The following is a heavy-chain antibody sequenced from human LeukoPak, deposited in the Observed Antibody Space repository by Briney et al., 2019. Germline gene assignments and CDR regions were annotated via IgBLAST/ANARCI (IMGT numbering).Heavy chain of an antibody. J-gene: IGHJ3*01. Sequence: GASVKVSCKASGYSFTSQGMNWVRQAPGQGLEWMGWINTHSGNPTYAQGFTGRFVFSLDASVSTAYLQISSLKAEDTAIYYCAKDILRFDLWGQGTMVTVSS. CDR1: GYSFTSQG. CDR2: INTHSGNP. V-gene: IGHV7-4-1*02. CDR3: AKDILRFDL.